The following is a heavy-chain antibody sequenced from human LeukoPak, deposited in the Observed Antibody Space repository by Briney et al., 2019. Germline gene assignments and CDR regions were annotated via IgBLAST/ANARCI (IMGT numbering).Heavy chain of an antibody. CDR2: IIPIFGTA. V-gene: IGHV1-69*13. CDR1: GGTFSSYA. J-gene: IGHJ4*02. Sequence: SVKVSCKASGGTFSSYAISWVRQAPGQGLEWMGGIIPIFGTANYAQKFQGRVTITADESTSTAYMELSSLRSEDTAVYYCAARGYCSGTSCLLEYWGQGTLVTVSS. CDR3: AARGYCSGTSCLLEY. D-gene: IGHD2-2*01.